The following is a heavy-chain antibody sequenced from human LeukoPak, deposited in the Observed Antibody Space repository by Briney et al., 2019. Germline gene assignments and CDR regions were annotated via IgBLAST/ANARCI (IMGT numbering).Heavy chain of an antibody. CDR1: GGSISSYY. Sequence: SETLSLTCTVSGGSISSYYWSWIRQPPGKGLEWIGFIYDSGSTNYNPSLKSRVTMSVDTSKNQFSLKLSSVTAADTAVYYCARDRRELLHNWFDPWGQGTLVTVSS. CDR3: ARDRRELLHNWFDP. D-gene: IGHD1-26*01. V-gene: IGHV4-59*12. J-gene: IGHJ5*02. CDR2: IYDSGST.